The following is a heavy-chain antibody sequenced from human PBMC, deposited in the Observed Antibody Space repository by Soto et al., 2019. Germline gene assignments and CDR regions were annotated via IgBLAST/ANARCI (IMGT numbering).Heavy chain of an antibody. CDR3: ARVREYYDILTGYFGFDP. V-gene: IGHV4-31*03. CDR1: GGSISSGGYY. CDR2: IYYSGST. Sequence: SETLSLTCTVSGGSISSGGYYWSWIRQHPGKGLEWIGYIYYSGSTYYNPSLKSRVTISVDTSKNQFSLRLSSVTAADTAVYYCARVREYYDILTGYFGFDPWGQGTLVTVSS. J-gene: IGHJ5*02. D-gene: IGHD3-9*01.